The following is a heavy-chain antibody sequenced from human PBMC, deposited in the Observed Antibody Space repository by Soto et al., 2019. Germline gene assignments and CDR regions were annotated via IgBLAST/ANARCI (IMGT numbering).Heavy chain of an antibody. CDR3: VVRGSAFDI. CDR2: ISSDGEKS. J-gene: IGHJ3*02. CDR1: GFTFSGDA. V-gene: IGHV3-64D*08. D-gene: IGHD3-10*01. Sequence: GSLRLSCSASGFTFSGDAVHWVRQAPGKGLEYVSGISSDGEKSYYADSVKGSFTISRDNSKNTLYLQMGSLRPEDTAMYYCVVRGSAFDIWGQGTMVTVSS.